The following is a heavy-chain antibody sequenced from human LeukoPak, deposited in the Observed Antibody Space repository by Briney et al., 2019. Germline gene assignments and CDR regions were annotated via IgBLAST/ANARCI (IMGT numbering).Heavy chain of an antibody. Sequence: GGSLRLSCTASGFTFGDYAMSWVRQAPGKGLEWVAVIWYDGSNKYYADSVKGRFTISRDNSKNTLYLQMNSLRAEDTAVYYCARSLRYFGYYFDYWGQGTLVTVSS. V-gene: IGHV3-33*01. CDR3: ARSLRYFGYYFDY. CDR2: IWYDGSNK. CDR1: GFTFGDYA. D-gene: IGHD3-9*01. J-gene: IGHJ4*02.